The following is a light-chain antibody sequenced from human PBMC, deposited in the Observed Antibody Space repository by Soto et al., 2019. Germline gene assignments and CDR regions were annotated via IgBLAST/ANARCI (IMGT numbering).Light chain of an antibody. Sequence: EIVLTQSPGTLPLSPGERAPLSCTASQSISGSYLAWYQQKPGQAPRVVIYGVSRRATGIPDRFSGSGSGTDFTLTISRLEPEDFAVYYCQQYDNSPLTFGGGTKVDIK. J-gene: IGKJ4*01. CDR2: GVS. CDR1: QSISGSY. V-gene: IGKV3-20*01. CDR3: QQYDNSPLT.